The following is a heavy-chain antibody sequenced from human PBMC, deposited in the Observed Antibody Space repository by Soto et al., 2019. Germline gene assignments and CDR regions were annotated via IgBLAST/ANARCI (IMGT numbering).Heavy chain of an antibody. V-gene: IGHV1-2*02. D-gene: IGHD1-7*01. Sequence: GASVKVSCKASGYTFTGYYMHWVRQAPGQGLEWMGCINPNSGGTNYAQKFQGRVTMTRDTSISTAYMELSRLRSDDTAVYYCARDQDWNYGWFDPWGQGTLVTVSS. CDR3: ARDQDWNYGWFDP. CDR2: INPNSGGT. J-gene: IGHJ5*02. CDR1: GYTFTGYY.